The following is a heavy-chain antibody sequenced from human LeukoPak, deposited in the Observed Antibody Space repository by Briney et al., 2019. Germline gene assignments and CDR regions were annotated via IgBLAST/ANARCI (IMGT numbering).Heavy chain of an antibody. D-gene: IGHD1-26*01. CDR2: INAGNGNT. J-gene: IGHJ4*02. CDR3: ARGYSGSYGHFDC. V-gene: IGHV1-3*03. Sequence: ASVKVSCKASGYTFTSYAMHWVRQAPGQRLEWMGWINAGNGNTKYSQEFQGRVTITRDTSASTAYMELSSLRSEDMAVYYCARGYSGSYGHFDCWGQGTLVTVSS. CDR1: GYTFTSYA.